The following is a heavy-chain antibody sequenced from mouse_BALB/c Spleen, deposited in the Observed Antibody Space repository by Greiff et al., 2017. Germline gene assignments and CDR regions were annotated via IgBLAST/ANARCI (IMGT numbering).Heavy chain of an antibody. V-gene: IGHV3-2*02. J-gene: IGHJ4*01. Sequence: EVMLVESGPGLVKPSQSLSLTCTVTGYSITSDYAWNWIRQFPGNKLEWMGYISYSGSTSYNPSLKSRISITRDTSKNQFFLQLNSVTTEDTATYYCARLDDYDYYAMDYWGQGTSVTVSS. CDR3: ARLDDYDYYAMDY. CDR1: GYSITSDYA. D-gene: IGHD2-4*01. CDR2: ISYSGST.